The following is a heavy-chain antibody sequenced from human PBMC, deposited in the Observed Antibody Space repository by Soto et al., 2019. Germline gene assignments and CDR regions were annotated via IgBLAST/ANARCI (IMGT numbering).Heavy chain of an antibody. V-gene: IGHV3-48*01. D-gene: IGHD3-10*01. J-gene: IGHJ6*03. CDR3: ARGHITMVRGVIIPYYYYYMDV. CDR1: GFTFSSYS. Sequence: EVQLVESGGGLVQPGGSLRLSCAASGFTFSSYSMNWVRQAPGKGLEWVSYISSSSSTIYYADSVKGRFTISRDNAKNSLYLKMNSLRAEDTAVYYCARGHITMVRGVIIPYYYYYMDVWGKGTTVTVSS. CDR2: ISSSSSTI.